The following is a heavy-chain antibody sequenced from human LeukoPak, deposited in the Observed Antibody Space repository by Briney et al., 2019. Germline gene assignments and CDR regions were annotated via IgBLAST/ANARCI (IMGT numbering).Heavy chain of an antibody. CDR3: ARGGPRIYYDSSGYYGY. Sequence: GGSLRLSCAASGLTFSSYSMNWVRQAPGKGLEWVSSISSSSSYIYYADSVKGRFTISRDNAKNSLYLQMNSLRAEDTAVYYCARGGPRIYYDSSGYYGYWGQGTLVTVSS. CDR2: ISSSSSYI. D-gene: IGHD3-22*01. CDR1: GLTFSSYS. V-gene: IGHV3-21*01. J-gene: IGHJ4*02.